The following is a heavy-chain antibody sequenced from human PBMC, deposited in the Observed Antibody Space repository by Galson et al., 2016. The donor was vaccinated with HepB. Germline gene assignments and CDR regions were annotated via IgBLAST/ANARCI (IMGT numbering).Heavy chain of an antibody. CDR1: GFSFSIYW. CDR3: ARFASRGSFYYDSETYGPFDY. D-gene: IGHD3-10*01. CDR2: IKYDGNEK. Sequence: SLRLSCAASGFSFSIYWMSWVRQAPGKGLEWVANIKYDGNEKYFVDSVEGRFTISRDNAKNSLYLQMNSLRADDTAMYYCARFASRGSFYYDSETYGPFDYWGQGTLVTVSS. V-gene: IGHV3-7*03. J-gene: IGHJ4*02.